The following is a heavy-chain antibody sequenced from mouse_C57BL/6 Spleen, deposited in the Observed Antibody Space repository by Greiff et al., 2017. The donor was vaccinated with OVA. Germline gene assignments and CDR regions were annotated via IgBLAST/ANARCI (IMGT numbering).Heavy chain of an antibody. D-gene: IGHD1-1*01. Sequence: VQLQQPGAELVRPGSSVKLSCKASGYTFTSYWMDWVKQRPGQGLEWIGNIYPSDSETHYNQKFKDKATLTVDKSSSTAYMQLSSLTSEDSAVYYCALITTVARFAYWGQGTLVTVSA. CDR3: ALITTVARFAY. CDR2: IYPSDSET. V-gene: IGHV1-61*01. CDR1: GYTFTSYW. J-gene: IGHJ3*01.